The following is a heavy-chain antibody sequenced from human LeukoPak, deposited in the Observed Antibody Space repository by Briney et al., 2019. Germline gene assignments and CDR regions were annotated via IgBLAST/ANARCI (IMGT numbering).Heavy chain of an antibody. CDR2: IYHSGST. J-gene: IGHJ4*02. V-gene: IGHV4-30-2*01. CDR3: ARGEAGYCSGGSCYSGGGYYFDY. Sequence: SQTLSLTCAVSGGSISSGGYSWSWIRQPPGKGLEWIGYIYHSGSTYYNPSLKSRVTISVDRSKNQFSLKLSSVTAADTAMYYCARGEAGYCSGGSCYSGGGYYFDYWGQGTLVTVSS. CDR1: GGSISSGGYS. D-gene: IGHD2-15*01.